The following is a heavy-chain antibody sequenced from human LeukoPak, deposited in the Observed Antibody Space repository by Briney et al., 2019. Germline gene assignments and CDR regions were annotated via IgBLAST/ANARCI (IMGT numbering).Heavy chain of an antibody. J-gene: IGHJ4*02. CDR3: AKDQYDYVWGSYRCDY. Sequence: GASVKVSCKTSGYSFTPYAMHWVRQAPGQRLEWMGWINAGNGNTKYSQEFQGRVTMTRDTSTSTVYMELSSLRSEDTAVYYCAKDQYDYVWGSYRCDYWGQGTLVTVSS. D-gene: IGHD3-16*02. CDR1: GYSFTPYA. V-gene: IGHV1-3*03. CDR2: INAGNGNT.